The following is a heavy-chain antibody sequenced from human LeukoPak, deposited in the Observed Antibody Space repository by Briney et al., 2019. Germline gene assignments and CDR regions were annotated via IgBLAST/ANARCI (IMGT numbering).Heavy chain of an antibody. V-gene: IGHV3-21*01. CDR2: ISSSSSYI. J-gene: IGHJ4*02. CDR3: ASGQQLVEIDY. D-gene: IGHD6-13*01. Sequence: PGGSLRLSCAASGFTLSGYEMNWVRQAPGKGLEWVSSISSSSSYIYYADSVKGRFTISRDNAKNSLYLQMNSLRAEDTAVYYCASGQQLVEIDYWGQGTLVTVSS. CDR1: GFTLSGYE.